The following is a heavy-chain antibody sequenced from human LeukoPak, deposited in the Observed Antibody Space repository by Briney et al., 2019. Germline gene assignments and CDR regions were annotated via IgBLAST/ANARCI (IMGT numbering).Heavy chain of an antibody. D-gene: IGHD3-22*01. J-gene: IGHJ4*02. CDR1: GYTFTGFY. Sequence: GASVKVSCKASGYTFTGFYIHWVRQAPGQGLEWMGWINPNSGGTDYAQKFQGRVTMTRDTSINTAYMELSRLRSDDTAVYYCARTDSSGYWCLDYWGQGTLVTVSS. CDR2: INPNSGGT. V-gene: IGHV1-2*02. CDR3: ARTDSSGYWCLDY.